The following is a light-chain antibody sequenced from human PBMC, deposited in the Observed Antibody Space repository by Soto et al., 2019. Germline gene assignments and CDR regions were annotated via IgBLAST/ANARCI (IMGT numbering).Light chain of an antibody. CDR2: EVF. CDR1: SNDIGAYNY. J-gene: IGLJ1*01. CDR3: FSYAGRETGV. Sequence: QSALTQPPSASGSPGQSVTVSCTGTSNDIGAYNYVSWYQQHPGKAPKLIIYEVFRRPSGVPDRFSASKSGNTASLTVSALQPGDEADYYFFSYAGRETGVFGTGTKVTVL. V-gene: IGLV2-8*01.